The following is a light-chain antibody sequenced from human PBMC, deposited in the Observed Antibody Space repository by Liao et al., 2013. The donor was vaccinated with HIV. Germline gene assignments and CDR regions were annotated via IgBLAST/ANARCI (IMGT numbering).Light chain of an antibody. V-gene: IGLV3-25*03. Sequence: SYELTQPPSVSVSPGQTASITCSGDKLGDKYACWYQQKPGQSPVLVIYQDSKRPSGIPERFSGSSSGTTVTLTISSVQAEDEADYYCQSTDNSGTYVEFGGGTEADRP. J-gene: IGLJ2*01. CDR1: KLGDKY. CDR3: QSTDNSGTYVE. CDR2: QDS.